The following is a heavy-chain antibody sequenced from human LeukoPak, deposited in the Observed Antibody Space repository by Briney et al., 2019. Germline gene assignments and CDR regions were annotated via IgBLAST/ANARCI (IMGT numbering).Heavy chain of an antibody. CDR2: ISSSGGST. CDR3: AKGRTIVVVTGTDY. Sequence: GGSLRLSCAASGFTFSSYAMTWVRQAPGKGLEWVSCISSSGGSTYYADSVKGRFTISRDNSKNTLYLQVNSLRAEDTAVYYCAKGRTIVVVTGTDYWSQGTLVTVSS. V-gene: IGHV3-23*01. J-gene: IGHJ4*02. CDR1: GFTFSSYA. D-gene: IGHD2-21*02.